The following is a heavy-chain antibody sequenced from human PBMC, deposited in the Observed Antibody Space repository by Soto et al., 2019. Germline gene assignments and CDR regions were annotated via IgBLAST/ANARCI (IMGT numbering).Heavy chain of an antibody. Sequence: QITLKESGPTLVKPTQTLTLTCTFSGFSLSTSGVGVGWIRQPPGKSLEWLALIYWNDDKRYSPSLKSRLTITKDTSKNQVVLTMTNMDPVDTATYYCAHSAYYYGSGRADLFDTWGQGTLVTVSS. D-gene: IGHD3-10*01. V-gene: IGHV2-5*01. CDR1: GFSLSTSGVG. CDR3: AHSAYYYGSGRADLFDT. J-gene: IGHJ5*02. CDR2: IYWNDDK.